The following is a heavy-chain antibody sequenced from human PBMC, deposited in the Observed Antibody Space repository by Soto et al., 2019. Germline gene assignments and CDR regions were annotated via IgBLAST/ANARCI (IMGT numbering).Heavy chain of an antibody. Sequence: ASVKVSCKASGYTFTSYGISWVRQAPGQGLEWMGWISAYNGNTIYAQKFQGRVTMTEDTSTDTAYMELSSLRSEDTAVYYCATDLPVTMVRGVIITGYYYGMDVWGQGTTVTVSS. CDR1: GYTFTSYG. V-gene: IGHV1-18*01. J-gene: IGHJ6*02. CDR3: ATDLPVTMVRGVIITGYYYGMDV. CDR2: ISAYNGNT. D-gene: IGHD3-10*01.